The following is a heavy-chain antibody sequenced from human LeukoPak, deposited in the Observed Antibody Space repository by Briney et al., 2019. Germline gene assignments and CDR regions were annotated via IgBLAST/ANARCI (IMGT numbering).Heavy chain of an antibody. J-gene: IGHJ4*02. CDR1: GFSFSYYT. V-gene: IGHV3-21*01. CDR2: ISSTGTFI. Sequence: GGSLRLSCAASGFSFSYYTVKWVRQAPGKGLEWVSSISSTGTFIYYADSVKGRFTIPRENAKRSLFLQVNSLRAGDTAVYYCARGYCSGGTCYFDYGGQGTLVTVSS. CDR3: ARGYCSGGTCYFDY. D-gene: IGHD2-15*01.